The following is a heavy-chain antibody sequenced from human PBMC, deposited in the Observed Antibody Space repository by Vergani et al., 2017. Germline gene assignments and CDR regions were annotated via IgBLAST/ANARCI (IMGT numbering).Heavy chain of an antibody. CDR2: ISSSSSYI. Sequence: EVQLVESGGGLVKPGGSLRLSCAASGFTFSIYSMNWVRQAPGKGLEWVSSISSSSSYIYYADSVKGRFTISRDNAKNSLYLQMNSLRAEDTAVYYCARVGDDAFDIWGQGTMVTVSS. V-gene: IGHV3-21*01. J-gene: IGHJ3*02. CDR1: GFTFSIYS. CDR3: ARVGDDAFDI.